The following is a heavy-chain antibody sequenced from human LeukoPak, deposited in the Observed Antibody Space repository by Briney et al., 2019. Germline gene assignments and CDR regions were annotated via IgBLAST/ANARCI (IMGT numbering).Heavy chain of an antibody. Sequence: PGGSLRLSCAASGFTFSDVWMSWVRQAPGKGLQWVGRIRSKIDGGTTEYVAPVKGRFTISGDDSKNTVYLQMDSLKTEDTAVYYCATRYCFSSNCSPWGQGALVTVSS. V-gene: IGHV3-15*01. CDR1: GFTFSDVW. CDR2: IRSKIDGGTT. D-gene: IGHD2-2*01. J-gene: IGHJ5*02. CDR3: ATRYCFSSNCSP.